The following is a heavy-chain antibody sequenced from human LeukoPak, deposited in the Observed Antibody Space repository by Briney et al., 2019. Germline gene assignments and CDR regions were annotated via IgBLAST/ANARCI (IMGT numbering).Heavy chain of an antibody. J-gene: IGHJ6*02. V-gene: IGHV1-2*02. D-gene: IGHD3-16*01. CDR1: GYTFTGYY. Sequence: ASVKVSCKASGYTFTGYYMHWVRQAPGQGLEWMGWINPNSGGTNYAQKFQGRVTMTRDTSISTAYMELSSLRSEDTAVYYCARDAVTRLGGDYYYYGMDVWGQGTTVTVSS. CDR3: ARDAVTRLGGDYYYYGMDV. CDR2: INPNSGGT.